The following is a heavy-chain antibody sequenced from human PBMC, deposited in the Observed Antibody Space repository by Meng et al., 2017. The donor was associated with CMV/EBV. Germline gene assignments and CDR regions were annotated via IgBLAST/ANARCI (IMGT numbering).Heavy chain of an antibody. Sequence: ASVKVSCKASGYTFTGYYMHWVRQAPGQGLEWMGWINPNSGGTNYAQKFQGRVTMTRDTSISTAYMELSRLRSDDTAVYYCARSRIQLWLHHYCYGMDVWGQGTTVTVSS. J-gene: IGHJ6*02. CDR2: INPNSGGT. CDR1: GYTFTGYY. V-gene: IGHV1-2*02. CDR3: ARSRIQLWLHHYCYGMDV. D-gene: IGHD5-18*01.